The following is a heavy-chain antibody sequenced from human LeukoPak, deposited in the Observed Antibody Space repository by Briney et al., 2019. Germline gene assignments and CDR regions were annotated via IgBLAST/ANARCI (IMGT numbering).Heavy chain of an antibody. CDR3: ARGPNKSDGGNSGSAWFDP. D-gene: IGHD4-23*01. CDR2: MNPNSGNT. Sequence: ASVKVSCKASGYTFTTYDINWVRQATGQGLEWMGWMNPNSGNTGYAQKFQGRVTMTRNTSISTAYMELSSLRSEDTAAYYCARGPNKSDGGNSGSAWFDPWGHGTLVTVSS. J-gene: IGHJ5*02. V-gene: IGHV1-8*01. CDR1: GYTFTTYD.